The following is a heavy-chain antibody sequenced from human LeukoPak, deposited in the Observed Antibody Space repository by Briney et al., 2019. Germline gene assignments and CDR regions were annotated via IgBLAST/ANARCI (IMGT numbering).Heavy chain of an antibody. CDR1: GGSISSSSYY. J-gene: IGHJ6*02. CDR3: ARAVVVPAAKGGYYYYYYGMDV. V-gene: IGHV4-61*05. Sequence: SETLSLTCTVSGGSISSSSYYWSWIRQPPGKGLEWIGYIYYSGSTNYNPSLKSRVTISVDTSKNQFSLKLSSVTAADTAVYYCARAVVVPAAKGGYYYYYYGMDVWGQGTTVTVSS. CDR2: IYYSGST. D-gene: IGHD2-2*01.